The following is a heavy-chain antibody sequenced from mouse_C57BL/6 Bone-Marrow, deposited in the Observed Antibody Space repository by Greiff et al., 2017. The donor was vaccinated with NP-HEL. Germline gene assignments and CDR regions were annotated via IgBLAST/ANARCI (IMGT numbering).Heavy chain of an antibody. Sequence: VQLQQSGTVLARPGASVKMSCKTSGYTFTSYWMHWVKQRPGPGLEWIGAIYPGNSDTSYNQKFKGKAKLTAVTSASTAYMELSSRTNEDSAVYYCTIMNTTVVAFDDWGQGTTLTVSS. CDR2: IYPGNSDT. CDR1: GYTFTSYW. J-gene: IGHJ2*01. D-gene: IGHD1-1*01. CDR3: TIMNTTVVAFDD. V-gene: IGHV1-5*01.